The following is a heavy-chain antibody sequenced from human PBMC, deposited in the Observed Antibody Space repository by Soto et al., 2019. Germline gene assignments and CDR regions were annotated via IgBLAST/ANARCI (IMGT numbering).Heavy chain of an antibody. D-gene: IGHD6-13*01. CDR1: GFTFSSYT. Sequence: EVQVVESGGGLVTPGGSLRLSCAASGFTFSSYTMKWVRQAPGKGLEWVSSISSSSTYIYYAVSVKGRFTISRDNAKNSLYLQMNSLRAEDTAVYFCARFTHSSTGYTSRSYFDYWGQGTLVTVSS. J-gene: IGHJ4*02. CDR2: ISSSSTYI. CDR3: ARFTHSSTGYTSRSYFDY. V-gene: IGHV3-21*01.